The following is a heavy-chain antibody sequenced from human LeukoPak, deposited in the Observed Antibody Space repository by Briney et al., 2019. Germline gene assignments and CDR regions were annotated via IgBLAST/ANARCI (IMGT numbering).Heavy chain of an antibody. J-gene: IGHJ6*03. CDR1: GFTFSSYV. CDR3: AELGITMIGGV. D-gene: IGHD3-10*02. CDR2: ISDDGSNE. Sequence: GGSLRLSCAASGFTFSSYVMHWVRQAPGKGREWVASISDDGSNEYYAASVKGRFTNSRDNAKNSLYLQVNSLRAEETAVYYCAELGITMIGGVWGKGTTVTISS. V-gene: IGHV3-30*04.